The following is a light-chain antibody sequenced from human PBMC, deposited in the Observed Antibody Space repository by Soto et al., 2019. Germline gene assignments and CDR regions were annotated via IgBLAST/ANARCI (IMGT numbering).Light chain of an antibody. J-gene: IGKJ2*03. CDR2: AVS. CDR1: QNIGSY. Sequence: DIQMTQSPSSLSASVGDTVTITCRASQNIGSYLSWYHQIPGKPPKLLIYAVSRLQSGVPSRFSGSESGTDFTLTISSLQPEDFATYYCQHSFNTPYSFGQWT. CDR3: QHSFNTPYS. V-gene: IGKV1-39*01.